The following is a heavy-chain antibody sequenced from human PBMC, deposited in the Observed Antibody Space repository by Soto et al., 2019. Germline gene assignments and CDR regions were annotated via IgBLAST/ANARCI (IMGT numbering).Heavy chain of an antibody. CDR2: MNPYSGNT. J-gene: IGHJ4*02. CDR1: GHTFNNYE. CDR3: ARRQEGSGPHYFDY. Sequence: ASVKVSCKASGHTFNNYEIHWVRQATGQGLEWMGWMNPYSGNTEYAQKFQGRVSFTRDTSIGTEYMELSSLKSEDTAVYYCARRQEGSGPHYFDYWGPGSPVPVYS. V-gene: IGHV1-8*01.